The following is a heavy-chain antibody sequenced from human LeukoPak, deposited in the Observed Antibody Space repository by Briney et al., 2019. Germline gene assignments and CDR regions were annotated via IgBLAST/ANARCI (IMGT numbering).Heavy chain of an antibody. CDR1: GYSFPDYY. CDR3: ARGTHCSSTSCYEAYCYGMDV. V-gene: IGHV1-18*04. CDR2: ISAYNGNT. J-gene: IGHJ6*02. D-gene: IGHD2-2*01. Sequence: ASVKLSCKASGYSFPDYYMHWVRQAPGQGLEWMGWISAYNGNTNYEQKLQGRGTMTTDTSTSTAYMELRSRRSDDSAVYYCARGTHCSSTSCYEAYCYGMDVWGQGTTVTVSS.